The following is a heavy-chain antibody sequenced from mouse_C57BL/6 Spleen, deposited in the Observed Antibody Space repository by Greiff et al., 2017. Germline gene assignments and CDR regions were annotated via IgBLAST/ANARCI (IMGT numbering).Heavy chain of an antibody. V-gene: IGHV5-17*01. J-gene: IGHJ1*03. CDR2: ISSGSSTI. CDR1: GFTFSDYG. CDR3: ARGGYYGSRYFDV. Sequence: DVKLVESGGGLVKPGGSLKLSCAASGFTFSDYGMHWVRQAPEKGLEWVAYISSGSSTIYYADTVKGRFTISRDNAKNTLFLQMTSLRSEDTAMDYCARGGYYGSRYFDVWGTGTTVTVSA. D-gene: IGHD1-1*01.